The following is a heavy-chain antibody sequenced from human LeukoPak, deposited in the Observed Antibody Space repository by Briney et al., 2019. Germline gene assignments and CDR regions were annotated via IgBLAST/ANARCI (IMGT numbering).Heavy chain of an antibody. Sequence: QPGGSLRLSCAASGFTFSSYEMNWVRQAPGKGLEWVSYISSSCSTIYYADSVKGRFTISRDNAKNSLYLQMNSLRAEDTAVYYCAELGITMIGGVWGKGTTVTISS. V-gene: IGHV3-48*03. CDR2: ISSSCSTI. CDR1: GFTFSSYE. CDR3: AELGITMIGGV. J-gene: IGHJ6*04. D-gene: IGHD3-10*02.